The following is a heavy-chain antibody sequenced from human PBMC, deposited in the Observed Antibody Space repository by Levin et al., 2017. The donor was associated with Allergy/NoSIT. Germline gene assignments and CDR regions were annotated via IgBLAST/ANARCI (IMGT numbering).Heavy chain of an antibody. CDR3: AREDDGSGYPFDY. V-gene: IGHV1-2*02. CDR1: GYTFTGDY. CDR2: INPNSGAT. D-gene: IGHD3-22*01. J-gene: IGHJ4*02. Sequence: GGSLRLSCKASGYTFTGDYMHWVRQAPGQGLEWMGWINPNSGATNYAQKFQGRVTMTRDTSISTAYMELSRLRSDDTAVYFCAREDDGSGYPFDYWGQGTLVTVSS.